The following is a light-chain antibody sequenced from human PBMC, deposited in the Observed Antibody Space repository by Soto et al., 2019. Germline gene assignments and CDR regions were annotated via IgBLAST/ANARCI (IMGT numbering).Light chain of an antibody. Sequence: EFVLTQSPGTLSLSPGEGATLSCRASQSVSTNLAWYQHKPGQAPRLLIYGASSRATGIPDRFSGSGSGTDFTLTISRLEPEDFAVYYCQQYHTSPITFGQGTRLEI. V-gene: IGKV3-20*01. CDR3: QQYHTSPIT. CDR2: GAS. J-gene: IGKJ5*01. CDR1: QSVSTN.